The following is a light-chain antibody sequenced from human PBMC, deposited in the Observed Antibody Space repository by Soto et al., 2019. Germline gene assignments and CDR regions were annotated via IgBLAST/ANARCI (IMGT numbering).Light chain of an antibody. CDR1: QSVSGN. J-gene: IGKJ5*01. CDR2: GAS. Sequence: EIVMTQSPATLSVSPGERATLSCRASQSVSGNLAWYQQKPGQAPRLLIYGASTRATGIPARFSGSGSGTDFTLTISSLQSEDFALYYCQQYNNWPPTFGQGTRLEMK. V-gene: IGKV3-15*01. CDR3: QQYNNWPPT.